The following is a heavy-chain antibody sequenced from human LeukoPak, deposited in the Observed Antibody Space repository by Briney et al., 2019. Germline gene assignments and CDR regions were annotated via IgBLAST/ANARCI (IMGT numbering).Heavy chain of an antibody. D-gene: IGHD5-12*01. Sequence: SETLSLTCAVYGGSFSGYYWSWIRQPPGKGLEWIGEINHSGSTNYNLSLKSRVTISVDTSKNQFSLKLSSVTAADTAVYYCARGRRGYWGLDYWGQGTLVTVSS. CDR1: GGSFSGYY. CDR3: ARGRRGYWGLDY. CDR2: INHSGST. J-gene: IGHJ4*02. V-gene: IGHV4-34*01.